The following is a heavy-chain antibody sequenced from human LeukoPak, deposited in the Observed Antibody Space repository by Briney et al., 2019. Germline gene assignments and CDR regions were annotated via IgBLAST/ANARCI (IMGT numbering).Heavy chain of an antibody. D-gene: IGHD2-2*01. CDR1: GFTFSSYA. V-gene: IGHV3-23*01. CDR2: ISGSGGST. Sequence: GGSLRLSCAASGFTFSSYAVSWVRQAPGKGLEWVSAISGSGGSTYYADSVKGRFTISRDNSKNTLYLQMNSLRAEDTAVYYCAKDIRRYCSSTSCQGEVDYWGQGTLVTVSS. CDR3: AKDIRRYCSSTSCQGEVDY. J-gene: IGHJ4*02.